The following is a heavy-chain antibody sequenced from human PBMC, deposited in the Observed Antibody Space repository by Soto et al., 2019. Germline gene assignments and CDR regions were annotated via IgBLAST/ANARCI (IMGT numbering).Heavy chain of an antibody. CDR3: AKEAGGGPTMLTSSFDY. D-gene: IGHD1-1*01. CDR2: IYPGGVNI. V-gene: IGHV1-46*01. CDR1: GYSFTSHY. J-gene: IGHJ4*02. Sequence: ASVKVSCKAIGYSFTSHYMHWVRQAPGQGLEWMGTIYPGGVNIGYAQKFKGRVTMTKDTSTSTVYMELNSLTSEDTALYYCAKEAGGGPTMLTSSFDYWGQGTLVTVSS.